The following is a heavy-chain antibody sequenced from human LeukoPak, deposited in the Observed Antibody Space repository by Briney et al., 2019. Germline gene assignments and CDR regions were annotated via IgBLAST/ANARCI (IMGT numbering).Heavy chain of an antibody. J-gene: IGHJ4*02. D-gene: IGHD6-19*01. V-gene: IGHV1-18*01. Sequence: ASVKVSCKASGYTFTSYGISWVRQAPGQGLEWMGWIGAYNGNTNYAQKLQGRVTMTTDTSTSTAYMELRSLRSDDTAVYYCARDVPSSGWYVTEIFDYWGQGTLVTVSS. CDR3: ARDVPSSGWYVTEIFDY. CDR1: GYTFTSYG. CDR2: IGAYNGNT.